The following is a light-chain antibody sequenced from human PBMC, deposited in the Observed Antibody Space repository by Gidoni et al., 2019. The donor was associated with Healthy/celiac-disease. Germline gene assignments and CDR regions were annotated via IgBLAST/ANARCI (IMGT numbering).Light chain of an antibody. CDR1: QSVSTY. CDR3: QQRSNWPWT. Sequence: EIVLTQSPATLSLSPGERATLSCRASQSVSTYLAWYQHKPGQAPRLLIYDASHRATGIPARFSASGSGTDFTLTISSLGAEDFAVYYCQQRSNWPWTFGQGTRVEIK. V-gene: IGKV3-11*01. CDR2: DAS. J-gene: IGKJ1*01.